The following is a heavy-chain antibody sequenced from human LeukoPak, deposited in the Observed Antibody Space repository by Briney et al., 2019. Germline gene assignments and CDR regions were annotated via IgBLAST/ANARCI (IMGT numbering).Heavy chain of an antibody. J-gene: IGHJ4*02. CDR1: GFSFRSYW. D-gene: IGHD6-13*01. Sequence: GGSLRLSCAASGFSFRSYWVNWVRQAPGKGLEWVAVIPYDGSNKYYADSVKGRFTISRDNSKNTLYLQMNSLRAEDTAVYYCARDLVAAAGTVDYWGQGTLVTVSS. CDR3: ARDLVAAAGTVDY. V-gene: IGHV3-30-3*01. CDR2: IPYDGSNK.